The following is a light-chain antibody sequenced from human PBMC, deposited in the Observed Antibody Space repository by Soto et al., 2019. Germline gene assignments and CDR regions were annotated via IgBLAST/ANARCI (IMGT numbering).Light chain of an antibody. J-gene: IGKJ1*01. CDR1: QSVRSN. Sequence: EIVMTQSPATLSVSPGERATLSCRASQSVRSNLAWYQHKPGQAPRLLIYVASSRPAGVPARFSGSGSGTEITLTISSLQSEDFAVYYCQQYNNWPETFGQGTKVEIK. CDR3: QQYNNWPET. V-gene: IGKV3-15*01. CDR2: VAS.